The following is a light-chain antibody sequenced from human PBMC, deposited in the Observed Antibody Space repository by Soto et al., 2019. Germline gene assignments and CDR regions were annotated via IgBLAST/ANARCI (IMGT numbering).Light chain of an antibody. Sequence: DIQMTQSPSTLPASVGDRVAITCRASQNLGSWLTWYQQRPGSAPKLLIFNASTLQSGVPSRFSGSGDGTEFTLTISSLQPDDSATYYCQQYRTYTFGQGTRLEIK. J-gene: IGKJ5*01. CDR2: NAS. CDR3: QQYRTYT. V-gene: IGKV1-5*01. CDR1: QNLGSW.